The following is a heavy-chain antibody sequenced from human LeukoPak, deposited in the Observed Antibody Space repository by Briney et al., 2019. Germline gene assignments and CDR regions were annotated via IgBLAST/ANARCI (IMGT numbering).Heavy chain of an antibody. CDR1: GYTLTELS. V-gene: IGHV1-24*01. J-gene: IGHJ4*02. Sequence: ASVKVSCRVSGYTLTELSMHWVRQAPGKGLEWMGGFDPEDGETIYAQKFQGRVTMTEDTSTDTAYMELNSLRAEDTAVYYCAKDSRRETGVRSYYFDYWGQGTLVTVSS. D-gene: IGHD7-27*01. CDR3: AKDSRRETGVRSYYFDY. CDR2: FDPEDGET.